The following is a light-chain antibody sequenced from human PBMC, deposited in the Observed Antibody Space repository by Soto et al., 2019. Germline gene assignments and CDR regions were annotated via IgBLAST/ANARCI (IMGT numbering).Light chain of an antibody. CDR2: DAS. Sequence: EIVLTQSPATLYLSPGERATLCCRASQSVSSYLAWYQQKPGQAPRLLIYDASNRATGIPARFSGSGSGTDFTLAISSLEPEDFAVYYCQQRSNWPPLTLGGGTKVEIK. CDR1: QSVSSY. CDR3: QQRSNWPPLT. V-gene: IGKV3-11*01. J-gene: IGKJ4*01.